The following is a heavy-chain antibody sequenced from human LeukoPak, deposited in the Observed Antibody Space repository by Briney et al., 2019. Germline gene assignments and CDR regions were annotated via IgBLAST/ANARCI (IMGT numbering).Heavy chain of an antibody. CDR2: ISSSGSYI. CDR3: ARGSSSGFDAFNV. Sequence: PGGSLRLSCAASRFTFSNYSMSWVRQAPGKGLEWVSSISSSGSYIHYAASVEGRFTISRDNAKNSLFLQMNSLRAEDTAVYSCARGSSSGFDAFNVWGQGTVVTVSS. V-gene: IGHV3-21*01. CDR1: RFTFSNYS. J-gene: IGHJ3*01. D-gene: IGHD6-19*01.